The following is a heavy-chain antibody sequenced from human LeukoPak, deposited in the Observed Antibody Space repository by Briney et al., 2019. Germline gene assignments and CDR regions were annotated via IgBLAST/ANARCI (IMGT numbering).Heavy chain of an antibody. CDR3: ARDDTGISAVGVY. D-gene: IGHD6-13*01. CDR2: FYNSGFI. V-gene: IGHV4-4*07. J-gene: IGHJ4*02. CDR1: GGSISGYF. Sequence: PSETLSLTCTVSGGSISGYFWNWIRQPAGKGLEWIGRFYNSGFINYIPSLKSRVTMSVDASKNKVSLELSSVTAADTAVYYCARDDTGISAVGVYWGQGTLVTVSS.